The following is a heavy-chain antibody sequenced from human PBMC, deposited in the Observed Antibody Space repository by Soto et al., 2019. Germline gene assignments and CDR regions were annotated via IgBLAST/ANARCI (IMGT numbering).Heavy chain of an antibody. J-gene: IGHJ4*02. Sequence: GGSLRLSCAASGFTFSSYAMSWVRQAPGKGLEWVSAISGSGGSTYYADSVKGRFTISSDNSKNTLFLQMNSLRAEDTAVYYCAKDPRNHYYDSSGNFFDYWGQGTLVTVSS. CDR3: AKDPRNHYYDSSGNFFDY. V-gene: IGHV3-23*01. CDR1: GFTFSSYA. D-gene: IGHD3-22*01. CDR2: ISGSGGST.